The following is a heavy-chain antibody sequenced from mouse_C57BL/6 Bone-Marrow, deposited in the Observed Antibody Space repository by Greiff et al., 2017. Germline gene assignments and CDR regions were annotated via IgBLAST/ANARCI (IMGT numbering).Heavy chain of an antibody. CDR1: GYTFTSYG. Sequence: QVQLLQSGAELARPGASVKLSCKASGYTFTSYGISWVKQRTGQGLEWIGEIYPGSGNTYYNEKFKGKATLTTDKSSSTAYMELRSLTSEDSAVYFCAFSGPFAMDYWGQGTTVTVSS. CDR3: AFSGPFAMDY. V-gene: IGHV1-81*01. J-gene: IGHJ4*01. CDR2: IYPGSGNT.